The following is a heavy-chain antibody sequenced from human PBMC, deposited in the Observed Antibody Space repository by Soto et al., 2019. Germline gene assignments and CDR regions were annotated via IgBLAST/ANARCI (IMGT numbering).Heavy chain of an antibody. CDR1: GFTFSNAW. CDR3: TTDHAYYGMDV. CDR2: IKSKTDGGTT. Sequence: GGSLRLSCAASGFTFSNAWMSWVRQAPGTGLEWVGRIKSKTDGGTTDYAAPVKGRFTISRDDSKNTLYLQMNSPKTEDTAVYYCTTDHAYYGMDVWGQGTTVTVSS. V-gene: IGHV3-15*01. J-gene: IGHJ6*02.